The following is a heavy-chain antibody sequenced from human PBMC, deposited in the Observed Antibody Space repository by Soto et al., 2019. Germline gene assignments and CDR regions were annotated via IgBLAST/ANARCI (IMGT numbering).Heavy chain of an antibody. D-gene: IGHD3-10*01. CDR3: TRGPGSYNWFDL. V-gene: IGHV4-4*07. CDR1: GGSISGNY. J-gene: IGHJ5*02. Sequence: QVQLQESGPGLVKPSETLSLTCIVSGGSISGNYWSWIRQPAGQGLEWIGRIYSSGSTSYNPSLESRVIMAEGTSNNQFSLKLSSVTAADTAVYYCTRGPGSYNWFDLWGQGTLVTVSS. CDR2: IYSSGST.